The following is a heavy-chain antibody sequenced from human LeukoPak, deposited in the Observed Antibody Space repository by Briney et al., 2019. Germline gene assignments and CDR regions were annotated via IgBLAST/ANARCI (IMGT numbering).Heavy chain of an antibody. CDR3: ARAGITMIVVPIGYFDY. J-gene: IGHJ4*02. CDR1: EFTFISYT. Sequence: GGSLRLSCVASEFTFISYTMNWVRQAPGKGLEWVAVISYDGSNKYYADSVKGRFTISRDNSKNTLYLQMNSLRAEDTAVYYCARAGITMIVVPIGYFDYWGQGTLVTVSS. CDR2: ISYDGSNK. D-gene: IGHD3-22*01. V-gene: IGHV3-30-3*01.